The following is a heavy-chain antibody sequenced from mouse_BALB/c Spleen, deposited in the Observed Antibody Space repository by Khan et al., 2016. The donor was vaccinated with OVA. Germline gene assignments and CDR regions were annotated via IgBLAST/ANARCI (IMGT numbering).Heavy chain of an antibody. J-gene: IGHJ2*01. CDR3: ARGNYYGYYFDY. CDR1: GYSITSGYA. V-gene: IGHV3-2*02. D-gene: IGHD1-1*01. CDR2: ISYSGVT. Sequence: EVQLQESGPGLVKPSQSLSLTCTVTGYSITSGYAWNWLRKFPGNKLEWMGYISYSGVTSYTPSLNSRISITRDTSKNQFFLQLNSLTTEDTATYFCARGNYYGYYFDYGGQGTTLTVSA.